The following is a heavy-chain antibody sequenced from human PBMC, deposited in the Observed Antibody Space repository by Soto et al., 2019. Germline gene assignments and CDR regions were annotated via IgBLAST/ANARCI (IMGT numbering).Heavy chain of an antibody. CDR3: VHSRCGGDCLRSYSSHYYYGLHV. CDR1: GISLNTGGLG. CDR2: IYWDGGN. J-gene: IGHJ6*04. V-gene: IGHV2-5*02. D-gene: IGHD2-21*02. Sequence: QITLKESGPTLVKPTQTLTLTCTFSGISLNTGGLGVGWIRQRPGKALEWLGLIYWDGGNRSSPSLQGRPSITQDPSNNHVVLTMTNMDGVDTATYYCVHSRCGGDCLRSYSSHYYYGLHVWGAGNTVTVSS.